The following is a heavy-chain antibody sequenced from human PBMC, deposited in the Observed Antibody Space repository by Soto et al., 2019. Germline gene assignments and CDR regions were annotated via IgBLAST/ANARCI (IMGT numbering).Heavy chain of an antibody. CDR3: ARVNYYDSSGPRAFDI. CDR1: GFTFSSYS. J-gene: IGHJ3*02. CDR2: ISSSSSYI. V-gene: IGHV3-21*01. Sequence: PGGSLRLSCAASGFTFSSYSMNWVRQAPGKGLEWVSSISSSSSYIYYADSVKGRFTISRDNAKNSLYLQMNSLRAEDTAVYYCARVNYYDSSGPRAFDIWGQGTMVTVSS. D-gene: IGHD3-22*01.